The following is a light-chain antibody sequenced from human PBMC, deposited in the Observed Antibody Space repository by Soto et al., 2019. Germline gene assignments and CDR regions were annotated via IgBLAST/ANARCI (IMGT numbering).Light chain of an antibody. J-gene: IGLJ2*01. Sequence: QSVLTQPASVSGSPGQSITISCTGTSSDVGSYNLVSWYQQHPGKAPKLMIFEGTKRPSGGSNRFSGCKSGNPASLPISGLQAEDEADYYCCSYAGSTTFHVIFGGGTKLTVL. CDR2: EGT. V-gene: IGLV2-23*03. CDR1: SSDVGSYNL. CDR3: CSYAGSTTFHVI.